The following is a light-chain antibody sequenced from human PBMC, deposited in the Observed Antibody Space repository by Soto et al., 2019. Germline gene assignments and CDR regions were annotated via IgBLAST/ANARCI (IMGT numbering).Light chain of an antibody. V-gene: IGKV3-20*01. J-gene: IGKJ1*01. CDR2: GAS. CDR1: QSITGSY. CDR3: QQYNSYSRT. Sequence: ENVLTQSPGTLSLSPGERATVSCRASQSITGSYLAWYQQTPGQAPRLLIYGASSRATGVPDRFSGSGSGTDFTLTISSLQPDDFATYYCQQYNSYSRTFGQGTKVDIK.